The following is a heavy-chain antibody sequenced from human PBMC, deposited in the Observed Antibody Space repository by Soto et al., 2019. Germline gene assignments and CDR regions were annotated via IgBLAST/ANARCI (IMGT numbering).Heavy chain of an antibody. V-gene: IGHV2-70*01. J-gene: IGHJ4*02. D-gene: IGHD5-18*01. CDR2: IDWDDDK. CDR1: GFSLSTSGMC. Sequence: PTLVNPTQTLTLTCTFSGFSLSTSGMCVSWIRQPPGKALEWLALIDWDDDKYYSASLKTRLTISKDTSKNQVVLTMTNMNPADTATYFCARTSLNTAMGTFDYWGQETLVTVSS. CDR3: ARTSLNTAMGTFDY.